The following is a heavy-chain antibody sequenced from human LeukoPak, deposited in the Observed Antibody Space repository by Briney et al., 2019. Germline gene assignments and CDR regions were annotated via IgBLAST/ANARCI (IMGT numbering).Heavy chain of an antibody. V-gene: IGHV1-8*03. CDR3: ARGRSAMRMDV. D-gene: IGHD2-2*01. Sequence: GASVKVSCKASGYTFTSYDINWVRQATGQGLEWVGWMNPSSGSTGYAQEFQGRVTITRNTSISTAYMELSTLRSEDTAVYYCARGRSAMRMDVWGKGTTVTVSS. CDR1: GYTFTSYD. CDR2: MNPSSGST. J-gene: IGHJ6*04.